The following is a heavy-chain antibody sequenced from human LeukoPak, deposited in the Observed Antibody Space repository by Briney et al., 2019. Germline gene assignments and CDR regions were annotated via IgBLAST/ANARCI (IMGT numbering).Heavy chain of an antibody. J-gene: IGHJ4*02. Sequence: ASVKVSCKASGYTFTSCDINWARQATGQGLEWMGWMNPNSGNTGYGQSFQGRITMTRDISIGTAYMELSNLTSEDTAISYCTRGSSGRRDNWGQGTLVTVSA. CDR1: GYTFTSCD. CDR3: TRGSSGRRDN. D-gene: IGHD6-19*01. CDR2: MNPNSGNT. V-gene: IGHV1-8*01.